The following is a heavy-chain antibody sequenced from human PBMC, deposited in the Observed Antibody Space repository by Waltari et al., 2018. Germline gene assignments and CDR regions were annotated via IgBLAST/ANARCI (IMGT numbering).Heavy chain of an antibody. CDR3: ARGVYYYDSSGSKAPFFDY. D-gene: IGHD3-22*01. Sequence: QVQLVQSGAEVKKPGASVKVSCKASGYTFTGYYMHWVRQAPGQGLEWMGWIKPNSGGTNYAQKFQGWVTMTRETSISTAYMELSRLRSDDTAVYYCARGVYYYDSSGSKAPFFDYWGQGTLVTVSS. V-gene: IGHV1-2*04. CDR2: IKPNSGGT. J-gene: IGHJ4*02. CDR1: GYTFTGYY.